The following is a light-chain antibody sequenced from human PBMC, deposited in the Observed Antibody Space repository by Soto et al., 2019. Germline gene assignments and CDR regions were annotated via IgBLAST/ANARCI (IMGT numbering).Light chain of an antibody. V-gene: IGKV1-5*01. CDR1: QKVSPW. CDR2: DVS. CDR3: QQYDSYWGT. Sequence: DIRMTQSPSTLSASVGDSVTITCRASQKVSPWLAWYQQKAGKAPKLLIYDVSSLKRGVPSRFSGSGSGTEFTLTLSSLQSDDFATYYCQQYDSYWGTFGQGTKVEFK. J-gene: IGKJ1*01.